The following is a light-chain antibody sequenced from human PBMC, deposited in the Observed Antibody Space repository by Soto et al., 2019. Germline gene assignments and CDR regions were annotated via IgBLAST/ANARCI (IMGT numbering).Light chain of an antibody. J-gene: IGLJ2*01. Sequence: QSALTQPASVSGTPGQSITISCTGTSSDVGGYNYVSWYQQHPGKATKLMIYDVSNRPSGVSNRFSGSKSGNTASLTISGLQAEDEADYSCSSYTRSSTLRVFGGGTKLTVL. CDR3: SSYTRSSTLRV. V-gene: IGLV2-14*01. CDR1: SSDVGGYNY. CDR2: DVS.